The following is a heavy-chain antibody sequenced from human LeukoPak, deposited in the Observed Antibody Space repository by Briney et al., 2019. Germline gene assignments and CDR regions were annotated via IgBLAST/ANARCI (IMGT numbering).Heavy chain of an antibody. CDR1: GYSFTDYW. D-gene: IGHD4-23*01. V-gene: IGHV5-51*01. CDR3: ARPSSLYGGTSEDY. CDR2: IYPGDSDT. J-gene: IGHJ4*02. Sequence: GESLKISCKASGYSFTDYWIVWVRQMPGKGLEWMGAIYPGDSDTRYSPSLDGQVTISADKCVSTTYLQWSSLQASDTAMYYCARPSSLYGGTSEDYWGQGTLVTVSS.